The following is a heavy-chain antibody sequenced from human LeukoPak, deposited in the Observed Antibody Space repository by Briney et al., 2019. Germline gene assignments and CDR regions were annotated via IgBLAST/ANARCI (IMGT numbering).Heavy chain of an antibody. J-gene: IGHJ4*02. Sequence: ASVKVYCKASGHSFTSYGISWVRQAPGQGLEWMGWISGYNGNTNYAQKLQGRVTMTTDTSTTTAYMELRGLRSDDTAVCYCARGGPDTSSWPDFWGQGTLVTVSS. CDR1: GHSFTSYG. CDR3: ARGGPDTSSWPDF. V-gene: IGHV1-18*01. D-gene: IGHD6-13*01. CDR2: ISGYNGNT.